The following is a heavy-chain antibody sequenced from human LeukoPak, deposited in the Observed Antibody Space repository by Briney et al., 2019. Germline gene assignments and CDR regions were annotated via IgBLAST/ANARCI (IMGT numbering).Heavy chain of an antibody. CDR3: ARERRSSSRGEQQLVRVFDI. CDR1: GYTFTNYA. Sequence: ASVKVSFKASGYTFTNYAMNWVRQAPGQGLEWMGWINTNTGNPTYAQGFTGRFVFSLDTSVSTAYLQISNLKAEDTAMYYCARERRSSSRGEQQLVRVFDIWGKGKMVTVFS. V-gene: IGHV7-4-1*02. CDR2: INTNTGNP. J-gene: IGHJ3*02. D-gene: IGHD6-13*01.